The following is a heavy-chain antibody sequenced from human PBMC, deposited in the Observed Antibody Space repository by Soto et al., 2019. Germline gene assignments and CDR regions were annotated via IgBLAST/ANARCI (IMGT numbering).Heavy chain of an antibody. CDR1: GFTFEDFA. V-gene: IGHV3-9*01. CDR3: ARDVWSRASGPPDS. Sequence: GGSLRLSCAASGFTFEDFAMNWVRQAPGKGPEWVSRISWNGGRIDYADSVKGRFTISRDNAKNALYLQMNSLRAEDTALYYCARDVWSRASGPPDSWGQGTLVTVSS. CDR2: ISWNGGRI. D-gene: IGHD3-10*01. J-gene: IGHJ4*02.